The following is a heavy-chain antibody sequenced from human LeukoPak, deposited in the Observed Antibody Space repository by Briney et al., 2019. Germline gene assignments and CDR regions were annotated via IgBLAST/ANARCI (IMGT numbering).Heavy chain of an antibody. D-gene: IGHD4-23*01. CDR1: GYSISTGYY. CDR2: IYTSGSN. J-gene: IGHJ6*03. V-gene: IGHV4-38-2*02. Sequence: PSETLSLTCTVSGYSISTGYYWDWIRQPPGKGLEWIGRIYTSGSNNYNPSLKSRVTMSVDTSKNQFSLKLSSVTAADTAMYYCAREVADYGGYYYYHYMDVWGKGTTVTISS. CDR3: AREVADYGGYYYYHYMDV.